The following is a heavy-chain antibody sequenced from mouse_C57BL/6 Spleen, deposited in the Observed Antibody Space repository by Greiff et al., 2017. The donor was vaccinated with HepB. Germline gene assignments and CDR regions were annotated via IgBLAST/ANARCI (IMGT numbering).Heavy chain of an antibody. D-gene: IGHD2-4*01. V-gene: IGHV1-80*01. CDR2: IYPGDGDT. CDR3: ARSGYDYDERVDY. CDR1: GYAFSSYW. J-gene: IGHJ2*01. Sequence: QVQLQQSGAELVKPGASVKISCKASGYAFSSYWMNWVKQRPGKGLEWIGQIYPGDGDTNYNGKFKGKATLTADKSSSTAYMQLSSLTSEDSAVYFCARSGYDYDERVDYWGQGTTLTVSS.